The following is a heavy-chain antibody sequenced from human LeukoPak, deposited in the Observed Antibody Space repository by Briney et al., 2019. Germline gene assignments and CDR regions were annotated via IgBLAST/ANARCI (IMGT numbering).Heavy chain of an antibody. Sequence: SVKVSCKASGGTFSSYAISWVRQAPGQGLEWMGGIIPIFGTANYAQKFQGRVTITADESTSTAYMELSSLRSEDTAVYYCARGTSEREPPYYYYYYMDVWGKGTTVTVSS. CDR1: GGTFSSYA. CDR3: ARGTSEREPPYYYYYYMDV. J-gene: IGHJ6*03. CDR2: IIPIFGTA. V-gene: IGHV1-69*13. D-gene: IGHD1-14*01.